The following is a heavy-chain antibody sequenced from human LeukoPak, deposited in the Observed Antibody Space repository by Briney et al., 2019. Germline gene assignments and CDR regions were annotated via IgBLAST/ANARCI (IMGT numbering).Heavy chain of an antibody. CDR3: ANVLRTDSTPDYYIDD. CDR1: GFTFSESA. CDR2: ISYNSGST. D-gene: IGHD3-22*01. V-gene: IGHV3-23*01. Sequence: PGGSLRLSCATSGFTFSESAMCWVRQGPGKGREWVSAISYNSGSTYYADSVKGRFTISRDNAKNSLFLQMNSLRAEDTAVYYCANVLRTDSTPDYYIDDWGKGTTVTVSS. J-gene: IGHJ6*03.